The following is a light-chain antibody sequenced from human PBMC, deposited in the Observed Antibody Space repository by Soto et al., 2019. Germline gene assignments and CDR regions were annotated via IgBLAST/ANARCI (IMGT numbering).Light chain of an antibody. CDR3: QQRSNWPLT. V-gene: IGKV3-11*01. J-gene: IGKJ4*01. Sequence: EIVLTQSPATLSLSPGERATLSCRASQSVSTYLVWYQLKPGQAPRLLIYDASNRATDIPARFSGSGSGTDFPLTISSLEPEDFAVYYCQQRSNWPLTFGGGTKVEIK. CDR1: QSVSTY. CDR2: DAS.